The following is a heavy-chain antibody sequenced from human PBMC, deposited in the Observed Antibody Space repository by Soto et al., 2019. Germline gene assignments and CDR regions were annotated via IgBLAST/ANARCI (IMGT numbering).Heavy chain of an antibody. J-gene: IGHJ4*02. Sequence: EVQLLESGGDLVQDGGSLRLSCAASGFTFSSYAMSWVRQAPWKGLEWVSAISGGGGTIYYLDSGKGRFTISRDNSKDTLHLEMNSLTAEDTAVYYCARMLTMVRGVTGLRDFDFWGQGALVTVSS. CDR2: ISGGGGTI. V-gene: IGHV3-23*01. CDR3: ARMLTMVRGVTGLRDFDF. D-gene: IGHD3-10*01. CDR1: GFTFSSYA.